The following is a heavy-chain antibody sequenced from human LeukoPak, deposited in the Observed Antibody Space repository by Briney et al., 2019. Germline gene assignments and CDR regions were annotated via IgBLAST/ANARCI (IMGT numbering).Heavy chain of an antibody. CDR1: GVSFSGYY. CDR3: ARVRYYDRSGYYSLEEYYFAY. J-gene: IGHJ4*02. Sequence: SETLSLTCAVYGVSFSGYYWSWIRQPPGKGLEWIGEINHSGSANYNPSLKSRVTISVDTSKNQFSLKLSSVPGADTAVYYCARVRYYDRSGYYSLEEYYFAYCGQGTLVTVSS. CDR2: INHSGSA. D-gene: IGHD3-22*01. V-gene: IGHV4-34*01.